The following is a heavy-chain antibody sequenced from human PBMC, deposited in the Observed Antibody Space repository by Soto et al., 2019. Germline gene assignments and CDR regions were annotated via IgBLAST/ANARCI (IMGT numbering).Heavy chain of an antibody. Sequence: QVQLQESGPGLVQPSQTLSLTCTVSGDSISSGGYYWSWIRQHPGKGLEWIGYIHYSGNTYYNPSLKGRSTISVDTSKNQFSLKLSSVTAADTAVYYCARDRLAATGVDHWGQGTLVSVSS. CDR1: GDSISSGGYY. J-gene: IGHJ4*02. D-gene: IGHD6-13*01. V-gene: IGHV4-31*03. CDR3: ARDRLAATGVDH. CDR2: IHYSGNT.